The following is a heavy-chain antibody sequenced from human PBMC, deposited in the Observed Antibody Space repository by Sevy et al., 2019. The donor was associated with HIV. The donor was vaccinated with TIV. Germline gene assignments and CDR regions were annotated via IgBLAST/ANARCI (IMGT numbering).Heavy chain of an antibody. J-gene: IGHJ6*02. Sequence: ASVKVSCKASGYTFTSYDINWVRQATGQGLEWMGWMNPNSGNTGYVQKFQGRVTMTRNTSISTAYMELRSVRSEDTTVYYCARVYYDSSGYYSKYYYYYGMDVWGQGTTVTVSS. CDR2: MNPNSGNT. CDR3: ARVYYDSSGYYSKYYYYYGMDV. D-gene: IGHD3-22*01. CDR1: GYTFTSYD. V-gene: IGHV1-8*01.